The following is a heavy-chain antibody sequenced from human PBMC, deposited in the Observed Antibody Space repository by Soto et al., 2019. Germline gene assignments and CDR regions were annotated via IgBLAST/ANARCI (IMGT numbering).Heavy chain of an antibody. V-gene: IGHV4-31*03. J-gene: IGHJ5*02. CDR3: ARDSYSSSSFDP. CDR2: IYYSGST. CDR1: GGSISSGGYY. Sequence: PSETLSLTCTVSGGSISSGGYYWSWIRQHPGKDLEWIGYIYYSGSTYYNPSLKSRVTISVDTSKNQFSLKLSSVTAADTAVYYCARDSYSSSSFDPWGQGTLVTVSS. D-gene: IGHD6-6*01.